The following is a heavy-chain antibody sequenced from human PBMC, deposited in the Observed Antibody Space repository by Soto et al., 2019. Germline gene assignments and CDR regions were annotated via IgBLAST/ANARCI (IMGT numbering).Heavy chain of an antibody. CDR3: AKDAPSRAAAGTEADYFDY. Sequence: DVQLVESGGGLVQPGRSLRLSCAASGFTFDDYAMHWVRQAPGKGLEWVSGISWNSGSIGYADSVKGRFTISRDNAKNSLYLQMNSLRAEDTALYYCAKDAPSRAAAGTEADYFDYLGQGTLVTVAS. V-gene: IGHV3-9*01. J-gene: IGHJ4*02. D-gene: IGHD6-13*01. CDR1: GFTFDDYA. CDR2: ISWNSGSI.